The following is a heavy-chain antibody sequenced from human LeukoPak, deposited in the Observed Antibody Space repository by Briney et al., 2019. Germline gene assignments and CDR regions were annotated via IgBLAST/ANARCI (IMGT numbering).Heavy chain of an antibody. CDR1: GFTFSSYG. J-gene: IGHJ4*02. CDR2: ISYDGSNK. D-gene: IGHD3-22*01. V-gene: IGHV3-30*03. CDR3: GGTFDSSGSSFDY. Sequence: GASLRLSCAASGFTFSSYGTHWVRQAPGKGLEWVAVISYDGSNKYYADSVKGRFTISRDNSKNTLYLQMNSLRAEDTAVYYCGGTFDSSGSSFDYWGQGTLVTVSS.